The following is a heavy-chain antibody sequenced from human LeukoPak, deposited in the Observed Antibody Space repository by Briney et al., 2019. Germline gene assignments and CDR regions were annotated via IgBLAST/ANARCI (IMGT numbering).Heavy chain of an antibody. V-gene: IGHV3-7*04. CDR1: GFILSGYW. J-gene: IGHJ4*02. CDR3: ARGRYSTGWYPDYFDY. CDR2: IKPDGSGE. Sequence: GGSLRLSCAASGFILSGYWMSWVRQAPGKGLEWVANIKPDGSGEYYVDSVRGRFTISRDNARSSLYLQMDSLRADDTAVYYCARGRYSTGWYPDYFDYWGQGTLVAVSS. D-gene: IGHD6-19*01.